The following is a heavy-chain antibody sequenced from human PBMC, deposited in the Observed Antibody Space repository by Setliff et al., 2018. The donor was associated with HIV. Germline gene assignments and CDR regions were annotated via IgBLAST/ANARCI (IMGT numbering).Heavy chain of an antibody. Sequence: SVKVSCKAAGGTFNNYVFSWVRKAPGRGLEWIGTIIPILDTTNYAQKFQDRVTITTDESTSTAYMELRSLTSEDTAVYYCARDLDEAVKDADNYVPLDLWGQGTLVTAPQ. CDR3: ARDLDEAVKDADNYVPLDL. CDR1: GGTFNNYV. J-gene: IGHJ5*02. CDR2: IIPILDTT. D-gene: IGHD3-16*01. V-gene: IGHV1-69*11.